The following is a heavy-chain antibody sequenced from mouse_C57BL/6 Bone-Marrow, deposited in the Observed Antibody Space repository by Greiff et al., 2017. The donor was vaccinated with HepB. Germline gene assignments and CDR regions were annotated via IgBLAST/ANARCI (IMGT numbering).Heavy chain of an antibody. D-gene: IGHD1-1*01. CDR3: ARPYYYGSSPYFDY. CDR2: IYPRSGNT. CDR1: GYTFTSYG. Sequence: VQVVESGAELARPGASVKLSCKASGYTFTSYGISWVKQRTGQGLEWIGEIYPRSGNTYYNEKFKGKATLTADKSSSTAYMELRSLTSEDSAVYFCARPYYYGSSPYFDYWGQGTTLTVSS. V-gene: IGHV1-81*01. J-gene: IGHJ2*01.